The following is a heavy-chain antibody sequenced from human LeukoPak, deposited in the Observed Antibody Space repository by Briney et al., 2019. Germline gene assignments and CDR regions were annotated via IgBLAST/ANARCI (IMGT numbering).Heavy chain of an antibody. CDR3: ARDRMDTGTYFDY. D-gene: IGHD5-18*01. Sequence: GASVKVSCKASGYTFTGYYLHWVRQAPGQGLEWMGWINPNSGVTSSAQRFQGRVTMTRDTSTSTAYMELRSLRSDDTAMYYCARDRMDTGTYFDYWGQGTLVTVSS. CDR1: GYTFTGYY. V-gene: IGHV1-2*02. J-gene: IGHJ4*02. CDR2: INPNSGVT.